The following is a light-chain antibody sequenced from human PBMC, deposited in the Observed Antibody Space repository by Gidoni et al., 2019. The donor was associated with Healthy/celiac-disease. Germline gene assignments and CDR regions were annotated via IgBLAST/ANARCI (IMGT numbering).Light chain of an antibody. CDR3: QQYGRSPYT. CDR1: QSVSSSY. CDR2: SAS. V-gene: IGKV3-20*01. J-gene: IGKJ2*01. Sequence: IVLTHSPGPLSLSPRERATLSCRASQSVSSSYLAWYQQKPGQAPRLLIYSASSRATGVPDRFTGSGSGTDFSLTISRLEPEDVAVYYCQQYGRSPYTFGQGTELEI.